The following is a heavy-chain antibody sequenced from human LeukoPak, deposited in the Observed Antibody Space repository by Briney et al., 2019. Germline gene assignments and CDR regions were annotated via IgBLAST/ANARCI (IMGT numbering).Heavy chain of an antibody. J-gene: IGHJ5*02. CDR2: INHSGST. Sequence: PSETLSLTCAVYGGSFSGYYWSWIRQPPGKGPEWIGEINHSGSTNYNPSLKSRVTISVDTSKNQFSLKLSSVTAADTAVYYCARGPRYCSSTSCYKRGWFDPWGQGTLVTVSS. CDR1: GGSFSGYY. CDR3: ARGPRYCSSTSCYKRGWFDP. V-gene: IGHV4-34*01. D-gene: IGHD2-2*02.